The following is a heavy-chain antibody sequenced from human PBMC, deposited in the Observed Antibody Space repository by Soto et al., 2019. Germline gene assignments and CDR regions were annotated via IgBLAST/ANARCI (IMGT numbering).Heavy chain of an antibody. CDR3: AWGSGCYDNFEC. Sequence: PSETLSLTCSVSGGSISSDYWSWMRQPPGKGLEWIGYIYYSGSPNYNPSLKSRVTISVDTSKNQFSLKLTSVTAADTAVYYCAWGSGCYDNFECLGQGTLVTVSS. J-gene: IGHJ4*02. D-gene: IGHD3-9*01. CDR1: GGSISSDY. CDR2: IYYSGSP. V-gene: IGHV4-59*12.